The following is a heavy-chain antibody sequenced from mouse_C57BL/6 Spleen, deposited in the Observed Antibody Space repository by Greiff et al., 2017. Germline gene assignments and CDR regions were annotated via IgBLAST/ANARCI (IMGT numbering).Heavy chain of an antibody. V-gene: IGHV14-4*01. Sequence: DVQLQESGAELVRPGASVKLSCTASGFNIKDDYMHWVKQRPEQGLEWIGWIDPENGDTEYASKFQGKATITADTSSNTAYLQLSSLTSEDTAVYYCTTMVTTKLPYWGQGTLVTVSA. CDR2: IDPENGDT. CDR1: GFNIKDDY. CDR3: TTMVTTKLPY. J-gene: IGHJ3*01. D-gene: IGHD2-2*01.